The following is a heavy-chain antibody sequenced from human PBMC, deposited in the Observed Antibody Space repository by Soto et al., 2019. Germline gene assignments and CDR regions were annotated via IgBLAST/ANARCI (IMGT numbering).Heavy chain of an antibody. J-gene: IGHJ6*02. V-gene: IGHV4-34*01. CDR3: ARAGYSLYGMDV. CDR1: GGCFSGYD. D-gene: IGHD6-13*01. CDR2: INHSGST. Sequence: PSVTLSLTWAVYGGCFSGYDWSWNRQPPGKGLEWIGEINHSGSTNYNPSLKSRVAISVDPSKNYFSLKLSSVTAADTAVYYCARAGYSLYGMDVWGQGPTVTVSS.